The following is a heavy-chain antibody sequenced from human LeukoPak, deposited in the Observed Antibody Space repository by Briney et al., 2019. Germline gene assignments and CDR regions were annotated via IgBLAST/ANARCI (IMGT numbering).Heavy chain of an antibody. CDR2: IYYSGST. Sequence: PSETLSLTCTVSGGSISSSSYYWGWIRQPPGKGLEWIGSIYYSGSTYYNPSLKSRVTISVDTSKNQFSLQLNSVTPEDTAVYYCTRGGIAVAVDFDYWGQGTLVTVSS. CDR3: TRGGIAVAVDFDY. D-gene: IGHD6-19*01. J-gene: IGHJ4*02. CDR1: GGSISSSSYY. V-gene: IGHV4-39*07.